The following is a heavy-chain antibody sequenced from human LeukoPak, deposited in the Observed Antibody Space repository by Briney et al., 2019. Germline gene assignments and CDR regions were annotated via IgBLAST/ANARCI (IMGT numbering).Heavy chain of an antibody. D-gene: IGHD2-2*01. CDR2: INTDGSST. V-gene: IGHV3-74*01. J-gene: IGHJ4*02. Sequence: GGSLRLSCAASGFTFSSYWMHWVRQAPGKGLVWVSRINTDGSSTGYADSVKGRFTISRDNAKNTLYLQMNSLRAEDTAVYYCARVGAKKTAAGSGFDYWGQGTLVTVSS. CDR1: GFTFSSYW. CDR3: ARVGAKKTAAGSGFDY.